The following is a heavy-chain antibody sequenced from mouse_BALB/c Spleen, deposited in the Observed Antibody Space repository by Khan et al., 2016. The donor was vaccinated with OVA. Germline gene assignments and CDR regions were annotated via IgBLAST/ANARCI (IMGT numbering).Heavy chain of an antibody. J-gene: IGHJ3*01. CDR1: GYAFSNYW. Sequence: QVRLQQSGAELVRPGSSVKISCKASGYAFSNYWMNWVKQRPGQGLEWIGQIYPGDGDTSFNGKFRGKATLTADKSSSTAYMQLSSLTSEDSAVYFCARSGYDYFAYWGQGTLATVSA. D-gene: IGHD2-14*01. CDR3: ARSGYDYFAY. V-gene: IGHV1-80*01. CDR2: IYPGDGDT.